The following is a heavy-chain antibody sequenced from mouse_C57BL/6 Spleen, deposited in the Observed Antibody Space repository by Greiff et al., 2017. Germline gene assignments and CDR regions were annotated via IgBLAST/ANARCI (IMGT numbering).Heavy chain of an antibody. V-gene: IGHV7-1*01. CDR2: SRNKANDYTT. J-gene: IGHJ1*03. D-gene: IGHD2-3*01. CDR1: GFTFSDFY. Sequence: EVMLVESGGGLVQSGRSLRLSCATSGFTFSDFYMEWVRQAPGKGLEWIAASRNKANDYTTEYSASVKGRFIVSRDTSQSILYLQMNALRAEDTAIYYCARDDGYYAYFDVWGTGTTVTVSS. CDR3: ARDDGYYAYFDV.